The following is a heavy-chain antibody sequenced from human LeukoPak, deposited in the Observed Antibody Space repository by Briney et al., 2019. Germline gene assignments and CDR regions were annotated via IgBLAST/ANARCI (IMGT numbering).Heavy chain of an antibody. CDR3: ARVLDDYSNYYYYYYMDV. V-gene: IGHV4-4*02. CDR1: GGSISSSNW. Sequence: SGTLSLTCAVSGGSISSSNWWSWVRQPPGKGLEWIGYIYYSGSTNYNPSLKSRVTISVDTSKNQFSLKLSSVTAADTAVYYCARVLDDYSNYYYYYYMDVWGKGTTVTVSS. J-gene: IGHJ6*03. CDR2: IYYSGST. D-gene: IGHD4-11*01.